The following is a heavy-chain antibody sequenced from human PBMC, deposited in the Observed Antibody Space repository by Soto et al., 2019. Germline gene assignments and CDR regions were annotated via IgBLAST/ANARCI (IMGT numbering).Heavy chain of an antibody. CDR2: IYYSGST. D-gene: IGHD3-22*01. Sequence: PSETLSLTCTVSGGSISSYYWSWIRQPPGKRLEWIGYIYYSGSTNYNPSLKSRVTISVDTSKNQFSLKLSSVTAADTAVYYCAREFPGYYDSSGYNYYGMDVWGQGTTVTVS. V-gene: IGHV4-59*01. CDR1: GGSISSYY. J-gene: IGHJ6*02. CDR3: AREFPGYYDSSGYNYYGMDV.